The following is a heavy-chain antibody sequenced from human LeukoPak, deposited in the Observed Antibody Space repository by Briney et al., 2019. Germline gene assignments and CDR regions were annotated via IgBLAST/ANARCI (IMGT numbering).Heavy chain of an antibody. J-gene: IGHJ4*02. V-gene: IGHV1-69*05. D-gene: IGHD3-3*01. Sequence: GASVKVSCKASGGTFSSYAISWVRHAPGQGLEWMGGIIPIFGTANHAQKFQGRVTITTDESTSTAYMELSSLRSEDTAVYYCATVEWDTPHAYFDYWGQGTLLTVSS. CDR3: ATVEWDTPHAYFDY. CDR1: GGTFSSYA. CDR2: IIPIFGTA.